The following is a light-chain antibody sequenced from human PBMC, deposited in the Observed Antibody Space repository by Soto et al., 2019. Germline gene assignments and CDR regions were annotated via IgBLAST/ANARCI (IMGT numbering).Light chain of an antibody. CDR2: GAS. J-gene: IGKJ1*01. V-gene: IGKV3-20*01. CDR3: QQYGSSGT. CDR1: QSVSNNY. Sequence: EIVLTRSPATLSLSPGERATLSCRASQSVSNNYLAWYQQKPGQAPRLLIYGASNRATGIPDRFSGSGSGTDFTLTISRLETEDFAVYYCQQYGSSGTFGQGTKVDIK.